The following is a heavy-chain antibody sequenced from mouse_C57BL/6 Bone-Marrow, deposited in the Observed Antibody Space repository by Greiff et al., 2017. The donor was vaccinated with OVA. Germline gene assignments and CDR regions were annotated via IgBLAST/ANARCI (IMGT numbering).Heavy chain of an antibody. CDR2: ISYSGST. Sequence: EVKLQESGPGMVKPSQSLSLTCTVTGYSITSGYVWHWIRHFPGNQLEWMGYISYSGSTNYNPSLKSRISITHDTSKNHFFLKLNSVTTEDTATYYCARGPNYYAMDYWGQGTSVTVSS. CDR1: GYSITSGYV. J-gene: IGHJ4*01. CDR3: ARGPNYYAMDY. V-gene: IGHV3-1*01.